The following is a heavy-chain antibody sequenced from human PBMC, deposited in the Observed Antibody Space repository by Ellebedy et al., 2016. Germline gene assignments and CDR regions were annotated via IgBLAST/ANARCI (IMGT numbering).Heavy chain of an antibody. CDR3: ARVRGFSTAMDNWFNP. Sequence: ASVQVSCXASGYTFTSYGISWVRQAPGQGLEWLGWISAYNGNTNYAQKLQGRVTMTTDTSTSTAYMELSRLRSDDTAVYYCARVRGFSTAMDNWFNPWGQGTLVTVSS. V-gene: IGHV1-18*01. CDR2: ISAYNGNT. D-gene: IGHD5-18*01. CDR1: GYTFTSYG. J-gene: IGHJ5*02.